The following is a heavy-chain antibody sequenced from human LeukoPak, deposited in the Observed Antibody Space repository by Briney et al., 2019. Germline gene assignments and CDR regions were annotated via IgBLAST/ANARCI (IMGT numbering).Heavy chain of an antibody. V-gene: IGHV3-7*01. CDR1: GFTFNRYW. CDR2: IKQDGSAK. J-gene: IGHJ4*02. D-gene: IGHD5-12*01. Sequence: GSLRLPCAASGFTFNRYWMSWVRQAPGKELQWVANIKQDGSAKYYVDSVKGRFTISRDNAKNSLYLQMNSLRAEDTAVYYCARVEASGYDYGAFDYWGQGTLVTVSS. CDR3: ARVEASGYDYGAFDY.